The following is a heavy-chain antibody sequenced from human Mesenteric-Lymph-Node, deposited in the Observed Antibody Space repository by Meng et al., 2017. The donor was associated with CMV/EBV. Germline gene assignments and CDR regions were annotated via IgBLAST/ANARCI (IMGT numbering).Heavy chain of an antibody. V-gene: IGHV1-8*01. Sequence: ASVKVSCKASGYPFTSYDINWVRQAPGQGLEWMGWMNLRSGSAGSAQKFQGRVTMTRDTSITTAYMELSSLRSEDTAVYYCARVMDSGRPSVDYWGQGTLVTVSS. CDR1: GYPFTSYD. D-gene: IGHD1-26*01. J-gene: IGHJ4*02. CDR3: ARVMDSGRPSVDY. CDR2: MNLRSGSA.